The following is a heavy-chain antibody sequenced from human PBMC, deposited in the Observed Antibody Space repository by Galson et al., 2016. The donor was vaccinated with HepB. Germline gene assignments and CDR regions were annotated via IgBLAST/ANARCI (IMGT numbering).Heavy chain of an antibody. CDR3: ATAVRDGHPSFA. CDR1: EFIFSNFA. D-gene: IGHD5-24*01. CDR2: FIPRGRAT. Sequence: SLRLSCATSEFIFSNFAMTWVRQAPGKGLEWVSSFIPRGRATYYADSVKGRFSISSDYSKNIVYLVMNSLRAEDTAIYYCATAVRDGHPSFAWGQGTLVTVSS. J-gene: IGHJ5*02. V-gene: IGHV3-23*01.